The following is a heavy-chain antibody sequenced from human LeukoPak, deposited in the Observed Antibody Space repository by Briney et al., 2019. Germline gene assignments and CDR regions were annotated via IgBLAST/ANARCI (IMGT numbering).Heavy chain of an antibody. Sequence: GGSLRLSCAASGFTVSSMYMSWVRQAPGKGLEWVSVIYGGGSTFYADSVKGRFTISRDNSKNTLYLQMNSLRAEDTAMYCCTKAPPGKFDPWGQGTLVTVSS. CDR1: GFTVSSMY. J-gene: IGHJ5*02. CDR2: IYGGGST. CDR3: TKAPPGKFDP. V-gene: IGHV3-53*01. D-gene: IGHD3-10*01.